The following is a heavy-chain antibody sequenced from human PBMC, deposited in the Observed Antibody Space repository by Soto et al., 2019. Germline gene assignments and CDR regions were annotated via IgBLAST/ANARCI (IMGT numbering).Heavy chain of an antibody. V-gene: IGHV6-1*01. J-gene: IGHJ5*02. CDR2: TYYRSKWYN. D-gene: IGHD6-13*01. Sequence: PSQTLSLTCPISGDSVSSNSAAWNWIRQSPSRGLEWLGRTYYRSKWYNDYAVSVKSRITINPDTSKNQFSLQLNSVTPEDTAVYYCARDRIAAAGKANWFDPWGQGTLVTVSS. CDR3: ARDRIAAAGKANWFDP. CDR1: GDSVSSNSAA.